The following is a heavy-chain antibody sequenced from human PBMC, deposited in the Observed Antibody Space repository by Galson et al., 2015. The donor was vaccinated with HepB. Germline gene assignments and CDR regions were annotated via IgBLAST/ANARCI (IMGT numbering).Heavy chain of an antibody. V-gene: IGHV3-64D*06. CDR1: GFSFSDYG. CDR3: VKDGTATMTHLDY. CDR2: ITKNEDNT. Sequence: SLRLSCAASGFSFSDYGMHWVHQAPGKGLEYVSTITKNEDNTYYADSLKGRFTISRDNSKNTLYLQMSGLRVEDTALYYCVKDGTATMTHLDYWGQGTLVTVSS. D-gene: IGHD5-12*01. J-gene: IGHJ4*02.